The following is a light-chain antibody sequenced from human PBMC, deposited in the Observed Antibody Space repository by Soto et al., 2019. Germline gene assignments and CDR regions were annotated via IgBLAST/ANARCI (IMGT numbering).Light chain of an antibody. CDR2: DAS. J-gene: IGKJ1*01. CDR3: QHYNNWPPTWT. V-gene: IGKV3-15*01. CDR1: QSISSN. Sequence: EIVMTQSPATLSVSPGERATLSCGASQSISSNLAWYQQKPGQAPRLLIYDASTRATDVPARFTGSGSGTGFTLTISSLQSEDFAVYYCQHYNNWPPTWTFGQGTKVEIK.